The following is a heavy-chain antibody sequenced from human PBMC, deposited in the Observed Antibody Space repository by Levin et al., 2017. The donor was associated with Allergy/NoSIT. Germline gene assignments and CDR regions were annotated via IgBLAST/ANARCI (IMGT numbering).Heavy chain of an antibody. Sequence: KTSETLSLTCAVYGKSFSGYYWSWIRQPPGKGLEWIGEIIHSGSTNFNPSLKSRVTISVDTSKNQFSLKLNSVTAADTAVYYCARPVHIGRFSAFDVWGQGTMVTVSS. CDR3: ARPVHIGRFSAFDV. CDR1: GKSFSGYY. V-gene: IGHV4-34*12. D-gene: IGHD5-12*01. J-gene: IGHJ3*01. CDR2: IIHSGST.